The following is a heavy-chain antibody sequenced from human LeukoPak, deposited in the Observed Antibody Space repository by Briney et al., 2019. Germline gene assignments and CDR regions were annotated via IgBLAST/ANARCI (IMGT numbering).Heavy chain of an antibody. CDR3: ATTFSGYVSSWPEYFQH. CDR2: YYYSGNT. J-gene: IGHJ1*01. D-gene: IGHD6-13*01. Sequence: PSETLSLTCAVSGVSISTYYWSWIPQPPGTERRGRGYYYYSGNTNYNPSLKSRVTISADTSKNQFSLRLFSVTASDTAVYYCATTFSGYVSSWPEYFQHWGQGTLVTVSS. V-gene: IGHV4-59*08. CDR1: GVSISTYY.